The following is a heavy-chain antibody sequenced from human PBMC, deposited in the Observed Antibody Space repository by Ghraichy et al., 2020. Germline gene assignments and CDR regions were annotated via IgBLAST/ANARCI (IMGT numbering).Heavy chain of an antibody. J-gene: IGHJ2*01. CDR1: GFTFSSYG. V-gene: IGHV3-23*01. CDR3: AKIPVAGRWYFDL. Sequence: GGSLRLSCAASGFTFSSYGMMWVRQAPGKELVWVSAISKSGDDTYYTDSVKGRFTLSRDNSKNTLYLQMNSLRAKDTAVYHCAKIPVAGRWYFDLWGRGTLVTVSS. CDR2: ISKSGDDT. D-gene: IGHD6-19*01.